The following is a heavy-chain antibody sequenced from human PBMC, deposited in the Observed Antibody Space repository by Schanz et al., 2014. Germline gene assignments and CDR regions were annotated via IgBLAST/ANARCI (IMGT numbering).Heavy chain of an antibody. J-gene: IGHJ5*02. CDR3: ATASSPVREAGAGSSFHL. D-gene: IGHD6-13*01. CDR2: IKSKTDGETT. V-gene: IGHV3-15*01. Sequence: EVQLVESGGGLVQPGGSLRLSCAASTSIFNHAWMSWVRQAPGKGLEWLGRIKSKTDGETTDYAAPVKGRFSISRDDSQSTLYLQMNSLKIEDTAVYYCATASSPVREAGAGSSFHLWGQGTLVTVS. CDR1: TSIFNHAW.